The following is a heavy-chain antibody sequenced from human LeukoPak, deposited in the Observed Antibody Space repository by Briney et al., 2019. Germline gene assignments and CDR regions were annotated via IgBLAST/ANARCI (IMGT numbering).Heavy chain of an antibody. CDR1: GFTFSSYE. D-gene: IGHD4-17*01. J-gene: IGHJ4*02. V-gene: IGHV3-9*01. CDR3: AKDNGPLYGDYVVRDPLAGTHIDY. Sequence: GGSLRLSRAASGFTFSSYEMNWVRQAPGKGLEWVSGISWNSGSIGYADSVKGRFTISRDNAKNSLYLQMNSLRAEDTALYYCAKDNGPLYGDYVVRDPLAGTHIDYWGQGTLVTVSS. CDR2: ISWNSGSI.